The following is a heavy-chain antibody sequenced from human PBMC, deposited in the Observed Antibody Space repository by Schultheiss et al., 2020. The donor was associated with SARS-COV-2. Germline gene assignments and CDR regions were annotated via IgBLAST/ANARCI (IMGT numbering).Heavy chain of an antibody. CDR2: IYYSGST. D-gene: IGHD3-3*01. J-gene: IGHJ6*04. V-gene: IGHV4-34*01. CDR1: GGSFSGYY. Sequence: SETLSLTCAVYGGSFSGYYWSWIRQPPGKGLEWIGSIYYSGSTYYNPSLKSRVTISVDTSKNQFSLKLSSVTAADTAVYYCARQHYDFWSGYYHYYYGMDVWGKGTTVTVSS. CDR3: ARQHYDFWSGYYHYYYGMDV.